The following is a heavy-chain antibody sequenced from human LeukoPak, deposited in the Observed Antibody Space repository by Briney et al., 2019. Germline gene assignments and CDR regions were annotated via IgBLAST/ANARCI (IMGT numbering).Heavy chain of an antibody. Sequence: GGSLRLSCAASGFTFSSYSMNWVRQAPGKGLEWVAIIWYDGSNKKYEDSVKGRFTISRDNSKNTLYLQMNSLRAEDTAVYYCARGVDYYENSGTIDYWGQGTLVTVSS. CDR2: IWYDGSNK. V-gene: IGHV3-33*08. CDR1: GFTFSSYS. CDR3: ARGVDYYENSGTIDY. D-gene: IGHD3-22*01. J-gene: IGHJ4*02.